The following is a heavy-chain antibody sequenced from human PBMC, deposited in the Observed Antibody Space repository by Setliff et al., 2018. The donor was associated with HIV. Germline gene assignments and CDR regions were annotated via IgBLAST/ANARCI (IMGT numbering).Heavy chain of an antibody. CDR3: ARDPVSDNSATPYYFDY. D-gene: IGHD2-21*01. CDR1: GGTFSTYA. J-gene: IGHJ4*02. Sequence: SVKVSCKASGGTFSTYAISWVRQAPGQGLEWMGGIIPIFGTANYDQRFQGRGTITADETTSTAYMELSSLRSEDTAVYFCARDPVSDNSATPYYFDYWGQGTLVTVSS. CDR2: IIPIFGTA. V-gene: IGHV1-69*13.